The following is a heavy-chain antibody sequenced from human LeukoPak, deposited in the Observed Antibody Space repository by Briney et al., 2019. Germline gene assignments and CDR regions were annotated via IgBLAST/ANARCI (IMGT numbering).Heavy chain of an antibody. CDR2: INPRGGSA. J-gene: IGHJ4*02. CDR1: GYTFTNFY. V-gene: IGHV1-46*01. CDR3: ARDYHGSGSLTTFDY. Sequence: ASVKVSCKASGYTFTNFYMHWVRQVPGQGLEWMGIINPRGGSASSAQKFQGRVTLTRDTSTSTVYMELSRLRSEDTALYYCARDYHGSGSLTTFDYWGQETLVTVSS. D-gene: IGHD3-10*01.